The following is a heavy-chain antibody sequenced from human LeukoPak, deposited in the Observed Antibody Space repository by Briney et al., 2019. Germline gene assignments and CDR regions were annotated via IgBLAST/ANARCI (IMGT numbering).Heavy chain of an antibody. V-gene: IGHV4-34*01. Sequence: PSETLSLTCAVYGGSFSGYYWSWIRQPPGKGLEWVGEINHSGSTNYNPSLKSRVTISLDTSKNQFSLNLSSVTAADTAVYYCAREGYCSGTSCYNFNYWGQGTLVTVSS. J-gene: IGHJ4*02. CDR3: AREGYCSGTSCYNFNY. CDR2: INHSGST. D-gene: IGHD2-2*02. CDR1: GGSFSGYY.